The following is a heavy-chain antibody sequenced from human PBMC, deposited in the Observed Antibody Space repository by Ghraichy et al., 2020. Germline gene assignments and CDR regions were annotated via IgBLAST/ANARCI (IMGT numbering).Heavy chain of an antibody. CDR2: IGRSGGKT. CDR1: GFTFSNYA. D-gene: IGHD3-10*01. Sequence: LSLTCAASGFTFSNYAMTWVRQAPGKGLRWVSGIGRSGGKTYYADSVKGRFSISRDNSKNTLYLQMNSLRAEDTAIYFCAKERLPYGSGTHDYWGQGTLFTVSS. J-gene: IGHJ4*02. V-gene: IGHV3-23*01. CDR3: AKERLPYGSGTHDY.